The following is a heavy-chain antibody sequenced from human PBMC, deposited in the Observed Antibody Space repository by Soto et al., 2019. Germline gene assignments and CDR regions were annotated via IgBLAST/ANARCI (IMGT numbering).Heavy chain of an antibody. Sequence: GGSLRLSCATSGFTFSNYDMHWVRQAPGKGLEWVAVTRHDGTNKYYADSVKGRFTISRDNSKNTVHLQMNSLRGEDTAVYYCARDLSGPLDYWGQGTLVTVSS. CDR2: TRHDGTNK. J-gene: IGHJ4*02. V-gene: IGHV3-33*01. CDR1: GFTFSNYD. CDR3: ARDLSGPLDY.